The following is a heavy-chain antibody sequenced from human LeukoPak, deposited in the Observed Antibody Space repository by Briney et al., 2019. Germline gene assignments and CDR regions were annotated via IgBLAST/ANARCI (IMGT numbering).Heavy chain of an antibody. V-gene: IGHV3-7*04. CDR3: ARGPSGGNGFSY. CDR2: IKQDGSER. Sequence: GGSLRLSCAASGFTFSSYWMSWVHQAPGEGLKWVANIKQDGSERYYADSVKGRFTISRDNAKNSLYLQMSSLRAEDTAVYYCARGPSGGNGFSYWGQGTLVTVSS. CDR1: GFTFSSYW. J-gene: IGHJ4*02. D-gene: IGHD2-15*01.